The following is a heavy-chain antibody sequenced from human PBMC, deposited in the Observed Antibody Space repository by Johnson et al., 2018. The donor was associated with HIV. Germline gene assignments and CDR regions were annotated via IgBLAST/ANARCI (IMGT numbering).Heavy chain of an antibody. CDR2: IRYDVSNK. V-gene: IGHV3-30*02. CDR3: GYGSGSYFGTHDAFDI. CDR1: GFTFSSYG. Sequence: QVQLVESGGGVVQPGGSLRLSCAASGFTFSSYGMHWVRQAPGKGLEWVAFIRYDVSNKYYADSVKGRFTISRDNSKNTLYLQMNSLRAEDTAVYYCGYGSGSYFGTHDAFDIWGQGTMVTVSS. J-gene: IGHJ3*02. D-gene: IGHD3-10*01.